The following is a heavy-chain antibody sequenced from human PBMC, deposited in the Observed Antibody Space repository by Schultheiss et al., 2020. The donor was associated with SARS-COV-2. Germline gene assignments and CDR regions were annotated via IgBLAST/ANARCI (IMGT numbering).Heavy chain of an antibody. V-gene: IGHV4-34*01. CDR1: GGSFSGYY. D-gene: IGHD4-17*01. Sequence: SETLSLTCAVYGGSFSGYYWSWIRQPPGKGLEWIGSIYYSGSTYYNPSLKSRVTISVDTSKNQFSLKLSSVTAADTAVYYCARASTVTTSPSFDYWGQGTLVTVSS. J-gene: IGHJ4*02. CDR2: IYYSGST. CDR3: ARASTVTTSPSFDY.